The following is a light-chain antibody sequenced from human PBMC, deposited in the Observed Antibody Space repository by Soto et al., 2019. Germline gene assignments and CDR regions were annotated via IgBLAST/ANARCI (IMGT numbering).Light chain of an antibody. CDR1: QSISTN. V-gene: IGKV1-39*01. J-gene: IGKJ3*01. Sequence: DIQMTQSPSSLSASVGDRVTITCRASQSISTNLNWYQVKPGKAPKLLIYAASSLESGVPSRFSGNGSGTDFTLTISSLQPEDFATYYCQQSYTTPLFTFGPGTKVDIK. CDR2: AAS. CDR3: QQSYTTPLFT.